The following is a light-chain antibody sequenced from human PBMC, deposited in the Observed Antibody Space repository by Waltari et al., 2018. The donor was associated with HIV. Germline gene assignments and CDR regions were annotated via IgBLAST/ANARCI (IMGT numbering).Light chain of an antibody. Sequence: DIQMTQSPPSRSASVGDRVTITCRASQSISSYLNRYKQKPGIAHKLLIYAASSLQSGVPSRFSGSGSGTDFTLTISRLQPEDFAIYYCQQSYSSWTFGQGTKVEIK. CDR3: QQSYSSWT. CDR2: AAS. CDR1: QSISSY. J-gene: IGKJ1*01. V-gene: IGKV1-39*01.